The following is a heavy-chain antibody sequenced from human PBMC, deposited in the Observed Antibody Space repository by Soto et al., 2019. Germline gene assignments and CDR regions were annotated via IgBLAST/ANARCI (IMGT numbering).Heavy chain of an antibody. V-gene: IGHV3-11*06. CDR2: ISSSSSST. CDR3: ARYYYASGSYHYYFDY. J-gene: IGHJ4*02. CDR1: GFTFSDYY. Sequence: QVQLVESGGGLVKPGGSLRLSCAASGFTFSDYYMSWIRQAPGKGLEWVSYISSSSSSTSYADSMKARFTISRDNAKNSLYLQMNSLRAEDTAVYYCARYYYASGSYHYYFDYWGQGTLVTVSS. D-gene: IGHD3-10*01.